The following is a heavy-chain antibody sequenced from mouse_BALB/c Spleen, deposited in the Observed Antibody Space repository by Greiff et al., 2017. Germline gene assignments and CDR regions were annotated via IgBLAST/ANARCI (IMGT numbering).Heavy chain of an antibody. Sequence: VQLKESGAELVRPGALVKLSCKASGFNIKDYYMHWVKQRPEQGLEWIGWIDPENGNTIYDPKFQGKASITADTSSNTAYLQLSSLTSEDTAVYYCASDGLGAMDYWGQGTSVTGSS. D-gene: IGHD4-1*01. CDR2: IDPENGNT. CDR3: ASDGLGAMDY. J-gene: IGHJ4*01. CDR1: GFNIKDYY. V-gene: IGHV14-1*02.